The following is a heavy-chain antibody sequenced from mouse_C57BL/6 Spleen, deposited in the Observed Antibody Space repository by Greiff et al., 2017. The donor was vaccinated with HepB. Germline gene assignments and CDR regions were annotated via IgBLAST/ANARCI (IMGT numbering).Heavy chain of an antibody. D-gene: IGHD2-4*01. J-gene: IGHJ4*01. CDR2: IYPGDGDT. CDR3: AGSYDYDSHYYAMDY. V-gene: IGHV1-82*01. CDR1: GYAFRSSW. Sequence: VKLQESGPELVKPGASVKISCKASGYAFRSSWMNWVKQRPGKGLEWIGRIYPGDGDTNYNGKFKGKATLTADKSSSTAYMQLSSLTSEDSAVYFCAGSYDYDSHYYAMDYWGQGTSVTVSS.